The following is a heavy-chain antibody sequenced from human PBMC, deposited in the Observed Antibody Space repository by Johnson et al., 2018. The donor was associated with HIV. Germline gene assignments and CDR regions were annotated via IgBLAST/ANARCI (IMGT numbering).Heavy chain of an antibody. D-gene: IGHD3/OR15-3a*01. CDR2: IRYDGSNK. CDR1: GFTFSNYG. Sequence: QVQLVESGGGVVLPGGSLRLSCAASGFTFSNYGMHWVRQAPGKGLEWVAFIRYDGSNKYYTDSVKGRFTISRDNSKNTLYRQMNSLRAEDTAVYYCARSGDSRGSFWAGGAFDIWGQGTMVTVSS. V-gene: IGHV3-33*08. CDR3: ARSGDSRGSFWAGGAFDI. J-gene: IGHJ3*02.